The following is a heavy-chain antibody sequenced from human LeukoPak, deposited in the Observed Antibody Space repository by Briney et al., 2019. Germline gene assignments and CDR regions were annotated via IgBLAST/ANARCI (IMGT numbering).Heavy chain of an antibody. J-gene: IGHJ4*02. Sequence: ASVKVSCKASGYTFTDYYLHWMRQAPGQGPEWMGAISPKSGETLYAHQFQGRLTMTSDTSVSTAYMELTRLTFDDTAIYYCTRVEVPGNPTFWYWGQGTLVTVSS. CDR2: ISPKSGET. V-gene: IGHV1-2*02. CDR1: GYTFTDYY. D-gene: IGHD6-19*01. CDR3: TRVEVPGNPTFWY.